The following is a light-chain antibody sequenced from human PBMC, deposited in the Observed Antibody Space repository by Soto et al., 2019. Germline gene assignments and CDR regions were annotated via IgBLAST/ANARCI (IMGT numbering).Light chain of an antibody. J-gene: IGKJ3*01. CDR3: QHYYGDPPT. Sequence: DIQMTQSPSSLSAFVGDRVTITCQASQDIANYLNWYQQKPGKAPRLLIYDASTLEIGVPLRFSGSVSWTDFTLTISSLQNEDIATYYCQHYYGDPPTFGPGTKVDIK. V-gene: IGKV1-33*01. CDR1: QDIANY. CDR2: DAS.